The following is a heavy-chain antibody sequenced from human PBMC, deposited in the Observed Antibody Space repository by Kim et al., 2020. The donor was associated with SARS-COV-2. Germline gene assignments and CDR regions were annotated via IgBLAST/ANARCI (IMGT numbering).Heavy chain of an antibody. V-gene: IGHV3-7*05. J-gene: IGHJ4*02. Sequence: GGSLRLSCTASGVTFGNTWMGWVRQAPGKGLEWVANINPSGRDKYYVDSVKGRFTISRDNAKNLMFLQMNGLRVEDSAVNHCSTWGVVAGLYTWGQGAL. D-gene: IGHD2-15*01. CDR1: GVTFGNTW. CDR3: STWGVVAGLYT. CDR2: INPSGRDK.